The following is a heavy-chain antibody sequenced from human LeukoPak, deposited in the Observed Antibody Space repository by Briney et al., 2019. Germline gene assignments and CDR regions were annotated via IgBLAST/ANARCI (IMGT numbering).Heavy chain of an antibody. CDR2: IHYSGST. CDR1: GSSVSSGSYY. J-gene: IGHJ4*02. D-gene: IGHD1-26*01. Sequence: KPSETLSLTCTVSGSSVSSGSYYWSWIRQPPGKGLEWIGNIHYSGSTKYIPSLKSRVTISVDTSTNQFSLNLSSVTAADTALYYCARDSGGPRLGAIYAFDYWGQGYLVTVSS. V-gene: IGHV4-61*01. CDR3: ARDSGGPRLGAIYAFDY.